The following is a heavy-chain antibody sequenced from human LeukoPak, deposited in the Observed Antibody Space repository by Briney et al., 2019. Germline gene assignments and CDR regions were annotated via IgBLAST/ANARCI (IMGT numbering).Heavy chain of an antibody. J-gene: IGHJ4*02. D-gene: IGHD5-12*01. Sequence: ASVKVSCKASGYTFTSYDINWVRQATGQGLEWMGWMNPNSGDTGYAQKFQGRVTMTRNTSISTAYMELSSLRSEDTAVYYCARAPISGYISFDYWGQGTLVTVSS. V-gene: IGHV1-8*01. CDR2: MNPNSGDT. CDR3: ARAPISGYISFDY. CDR1: GYTFTSYD.